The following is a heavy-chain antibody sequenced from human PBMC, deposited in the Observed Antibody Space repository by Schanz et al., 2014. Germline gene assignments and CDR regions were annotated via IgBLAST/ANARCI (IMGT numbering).Heavy chain of an antibody. Sequence: QVQLVQSGAEVKKPGASVKVSCKASGYTFTSDSMHWVRQAPGQRLEWMGWINAGTGNTEYSQKFQGRVTITRDTLASTAYMEVSSLRSEDTAMYYCASSGAGYSSSCDFDYWGQGTLVTVSS. V-gene: IGHV1-3*01. D-gene: IGHD6-13*01. J-gene: IGHJ4*02. CDR1: GYTFTSDS. CDR2: INAGTGNT. CDR3: ASSGAGYSSSCDFDY.